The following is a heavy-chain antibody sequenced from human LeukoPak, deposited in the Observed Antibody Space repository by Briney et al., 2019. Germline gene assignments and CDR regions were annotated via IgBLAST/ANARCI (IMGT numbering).Heavy chain of an antibody. CDR2: ISGSGGST. V-gene: IGHV3-23*01. Sequence: PGGSLRLSCAASGFTFSNFAMTWVRQAPGKGLEWVSAISGSGGSTYDADSVKGRFTISRDNSKNTLYLQMNSLRAEDTAVYYCAKCTTRNTHYPIDYWGQGTLVTVSS. CDR3: AKCTTRNTHYPIDY. J-gene: IGHJ4*02. D-gene: IGHD4-17*01. CDR1: GFTFSNFA.